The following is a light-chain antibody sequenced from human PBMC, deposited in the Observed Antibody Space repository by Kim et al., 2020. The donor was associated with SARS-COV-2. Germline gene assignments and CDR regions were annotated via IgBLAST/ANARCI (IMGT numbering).Light chain of an antibody. Sequence: GRRVTISCSASRSNGGTNYVYWYQQLPGMAPKLLIYRTKQRPSGVPDRFSGSKSGTSASLAISGLRSEDEADYHCSAWDESLSNWVFGGGTQLTVL. J-gene: IGLJ3*02. V-gene: IGLV1-47*01. CDR2: RTK. CDR3: SAWDESLSNWV. CDR1: RSNGGTNY.